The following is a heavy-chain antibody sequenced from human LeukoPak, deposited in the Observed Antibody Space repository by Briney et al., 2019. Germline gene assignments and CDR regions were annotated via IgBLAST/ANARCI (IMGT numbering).Heavy chain of an antibody. J-gene: IGHJ4*02. CDR2: IWYDGSNK. Sequence: GRSLRLSCAASGFTFSSYGMHWVRQAPGKGLEWVAVIWYDGSNKYYADSVKGRFTISRDNSMNTLYLQMNNLRAEDTAVYYCAKAGYSGYDWDYWGQGTLVTVSS. CDR1: GFTFSSYG. D-gene: IGHD5-12*01. CDR3: AKAGYSGYDWDY. V-gene: IGHV3-33*06.